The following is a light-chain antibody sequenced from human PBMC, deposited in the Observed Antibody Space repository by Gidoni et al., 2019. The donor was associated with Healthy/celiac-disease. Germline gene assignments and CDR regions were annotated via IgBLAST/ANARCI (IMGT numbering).Light chain of an antibody. CDR1: SSDVGSYNL. V-gene: IGLV2-23*02. Sequence: QSALTQPASVSASPGQSITIPCTGTSSDVGSYNLVSWYQHHPGKAPKLVIYEVSKQPSGVSTRFSGSKSGNTASLTISGLQAEDEADYYCCSYAGSSTYVFGAGTKVTVL. CDR2: EVS. CDR3: CSYAGSSTYV. J-gene: IGLJ1*01.